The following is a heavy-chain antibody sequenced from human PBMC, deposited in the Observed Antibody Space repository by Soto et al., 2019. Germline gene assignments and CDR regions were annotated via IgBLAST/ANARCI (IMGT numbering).Heavy chain of an antibody. J-gene: IGHJ4*02. CDR2: IDWDDDK. V-gene: IGHV2-70*01. CDR1: GFSLSTSGMC. CDR3: ARIDYDILTGYYGAVAY. Sequence: SGPTLVNPTQTLTLTCTFSGFSLSTSGMCVSWIRQPPGKALEWLALIDWDDDKYYSTSLKTRLTISKDTSKNQVVLTMTNMDPVDTATYYCARIDYDILTGYYGAVAYWGQGTLVTVS. D-gene: IGHD3-9*01.